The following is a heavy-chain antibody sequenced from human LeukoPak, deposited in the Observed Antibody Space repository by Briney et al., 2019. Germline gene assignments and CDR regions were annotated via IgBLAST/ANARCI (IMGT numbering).Heavy chain of an antibody. D-gene: IGHD2-15*01. CDR3: ARDRYCSGGTCYSIGYFDY. CDR2: IKHDGIEK. Sequence: PGGSLRLSCAASGFTFSSSWMNWVRQAPGKGLEWVANIKHDGIEKYYVDSVKGRFTISRDNAKNSLYLQMNSLRAEDTAVYYCARDRYCSGGTCYSIGYFDYWGQGTLVTVSS. J-gene: IGHJ4*02. CDR1: GFTFSSSW. V-gene: IGHV3-7*01.